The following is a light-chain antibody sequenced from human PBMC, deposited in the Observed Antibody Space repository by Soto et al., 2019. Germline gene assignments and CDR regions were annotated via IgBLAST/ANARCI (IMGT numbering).Light chain of an antibody. CDR2: AAS. J-gene: IGKJ1*01. Sequence: DIQMTQSPSSLSASVGDRVTITCRANQNIRSYLNWFQQKPGKAPKLLIYAASSLQSGVPSRFSGSVSGTDFTLTISGLQPVDFATYFCQQTYSSPRTFGQGTKVDIK. CDR1: QNIRSY. V-gene: IGKV1-39*01. CDR3: QQTYSSPRT.